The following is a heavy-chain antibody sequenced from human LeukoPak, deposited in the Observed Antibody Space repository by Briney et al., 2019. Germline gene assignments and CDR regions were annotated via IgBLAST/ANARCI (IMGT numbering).Heavy chain of an antibody. Sequence: GGSLRLSCATSGFTLSGYWMTWVRQAPGQGLEWVANINLDGSVQWYADSVKGRFTVSRDNAKNSVYLQMNSLRAEDTAVYYCAREGGVADYWGQGTLVTVSS. CDR1: GFTLSGYW. J-gene: IGHJ4*02. V-gene: IGHV3-7*01. CDR2: INLDGSVQ. D-gene: IGHD3-16*01. CDR3: AREGGVADY.